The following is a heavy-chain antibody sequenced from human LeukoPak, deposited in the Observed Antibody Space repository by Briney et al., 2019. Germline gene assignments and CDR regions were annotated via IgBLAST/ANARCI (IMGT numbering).Heavy chain of an antibody. D-gene: IGHD3-9*01. J-gene: IGHJ3*02. CDR3: ARLTGYRIESAFDI. Sequence: SETLSLTCTVSGGSSSSYYWSWIRQPPGKGLEWIGYIYYSGSTNYNPSLKSRVTISVDTSKNQFSLKLSSVTAADTAVYYCARLTGYRIESAFDIWGQGTMVTVSS. V-gene: IGHV4-59*01. CDR1: GGSSSSYY. CDR2: IYYSGST.